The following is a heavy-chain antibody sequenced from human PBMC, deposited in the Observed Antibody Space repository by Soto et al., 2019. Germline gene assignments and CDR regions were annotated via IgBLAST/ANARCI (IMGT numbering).Heavy chain of an antibody. CDR3: ARGGYYDSGRQFDP. D-gene: IGHD3-10*01. V-gene: IGHV4-30-4*01. CDR1: GGSISSGDYY. J-gene: IGHJ5*02. CDR2: IYYIGST. Sequence: SETLSLTCTVSGGSISSGDYYWNWIHQPPGKGLEWIGYIYYIGSTYYNPSLKSRISISVDTSKNQFSLKLSSVTAADTAVYYCARGGYYDSGRQFDPWGQGTLVTVSS.